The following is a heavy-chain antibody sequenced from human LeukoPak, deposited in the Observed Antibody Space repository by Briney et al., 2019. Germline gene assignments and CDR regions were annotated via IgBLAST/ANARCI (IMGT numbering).Heavy chain of an antibody. Sequence: GSLRLSCAASGFTFSTFGMHWVRQAPGKGLVWVSRINSDGSSTRYADSVKGRFTISRDNAKNTLYLQMNSLRAEDTAVYHCVRDNDSIFDNWGQGTLVTVSS. J-gene: IGHJ4*02. CDR1: GFTFSTFG. V-gene: IGHV3-74*01. CDR2: INSDGSST. CDR3: VRDNDSIFDN. D-gene: IGHD2/OR15-2a*01.